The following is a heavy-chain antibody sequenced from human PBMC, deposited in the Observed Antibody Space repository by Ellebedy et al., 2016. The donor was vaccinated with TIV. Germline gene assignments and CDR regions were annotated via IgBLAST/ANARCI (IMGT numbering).Heavy chain of an antibody. CDR1: GYTFTSYD. D-gene: IGHD1-26*01. V-gene: IGHV1-8*01. CDR2: MNPNSGNT. Sequence: ASVKVSCXASGYTFTSYDINWVRQATGQGLEWMGWMNPNSGNTGYAQKFQGRVTMTRNTSISTAYMELSSLRSEDTAVYYCARRKGSYYQQPAMDAFDIWGQGTMVTVSS. J-gene: IGHJ3*02. CDR3: ARRKGSYYQQPAMDAFDI.